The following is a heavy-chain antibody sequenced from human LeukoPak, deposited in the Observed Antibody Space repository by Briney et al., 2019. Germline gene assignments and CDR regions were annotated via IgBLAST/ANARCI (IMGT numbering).Heavy chain of an antibody. CDR3: ARSSIIAAAGPYYFDY. CDR1: GYTFSSYA. V-gene: IGHV1-69*06. Sequence: ASVKVSCKASGYTFSSYAISWARQAPGQGLEWMGGIIPIFGTANYAQKFQGRVTITADKSTSTAYMELSSLRSEDTAVYYCARSSIIAAAGPYYFDYWGQGTLVTVSS. CDR2: IIPIFGTA. D-gene: IGHD6-13*01. J-gene: IGHJ4*02.